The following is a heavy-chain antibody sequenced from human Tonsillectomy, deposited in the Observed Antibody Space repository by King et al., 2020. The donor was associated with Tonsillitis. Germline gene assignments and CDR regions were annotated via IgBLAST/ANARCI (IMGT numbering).Heavy chain of an antibody. CDR3: AVGHSSSWYYWFDP. V-gene: IGHV1-69*04. CDR1: GGTFSSYA. J-gene: IGHJ5*02. Sequence: QLVQSGAEVKKPGSSVKVSCKASGGTFSSYAISWVRQAPGQGLEWMGRIIPILGIANYAQKFQGRVTISADKSTSTAYMELSSLRSEDTAVYYCAVGHSSSWYYWFDPGGQGTLVTVSS. CDR2: IIPILGIA. D-gene: IGHD6-13*01.